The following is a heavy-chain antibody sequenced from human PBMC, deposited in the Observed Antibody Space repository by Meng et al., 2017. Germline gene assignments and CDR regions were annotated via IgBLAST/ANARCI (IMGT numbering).Heavy chain of an antibody. CDR3: ARDISSWGIAVAGEYFQH. J-gene: IGHJ1*01. D-gene: IGHD6-19*01. Sequence: QVSLVGSGGCLVKPGGSLRLSRASSGFTFSSSAMHWVRQAPGKGLEWVAVISYDGSNKYYADSVKGRFTISRDNSKNTLYLQMNSLRAEDTAVYYCARDISSWGIAVAGEYFQHWGQGTLVTVSS. CDR1: GFTFSSSA. CDR2: ISYDGSNK. V-gene: IGHV3-30*01.